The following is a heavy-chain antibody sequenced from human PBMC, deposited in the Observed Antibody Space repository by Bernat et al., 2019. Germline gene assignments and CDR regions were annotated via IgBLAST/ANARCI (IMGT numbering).Heavy chain of an antibody. J-gene: IGHJ4*02. Sequence: EVQLVESGGGLVKPGGSLRLSCAASGFTFSSYSMNWVRQAPGKGLEWDSSISSSSSYIYYADSVKGRFTISRDNAKNSLYLQMNSLRAEDTAVYYCASNPTTISLTDYWGQGTLVTVSS. CDR2: ISSSSSYI. D-gene: IGHD4-17*01. CDR1: GFTFSSYS. CDR3: ASNPTTISLTDY. V-gene: IGHV3-21*01.